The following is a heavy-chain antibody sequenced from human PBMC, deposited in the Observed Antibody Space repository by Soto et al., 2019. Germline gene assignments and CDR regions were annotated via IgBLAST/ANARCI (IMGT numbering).Heavy chain of an antibody. CDR2: IDWDDDK. D-gene: IGHD3-22*01. J-gene: IGHJ4*02. V-gene: IGHV2-70*01. CDR3: ARISLFDSSANTGFDY. Sequence: SGPTLVNPTQTLTLTCTFSGFSLSTSGMCVSWIRQPPGKALEWLALIDWDDDKYYSTSLKTRLTISKDTSKNQVVLTMTNMDPVDTATYYCARISLFDSSANTGFDYWGQGTLVTVSS. CDR1: GFSLSTSGMC.